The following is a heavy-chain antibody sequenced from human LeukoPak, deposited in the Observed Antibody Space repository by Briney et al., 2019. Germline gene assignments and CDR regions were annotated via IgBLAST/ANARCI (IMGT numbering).Heavy chain of an antibody. CDR1: GFSVSSNS. CDR2: IYSGGGT. V-gene: IGHV3-53*01. J-gene: IGHJ4*02. Sequence: PGGSLRLSCAASGFSVSSNSITWVRQAPGKGLEWVSIIYSGGGTYYADSVKGRFTISRDNAKNTLYLQMNSLRAEDTAVYYCAKLVGATTLTSYFDYWGQGTLVTVSS. D-gene: IGHD1-26*01. CDR3: AKLVGATTLTSYFDY.